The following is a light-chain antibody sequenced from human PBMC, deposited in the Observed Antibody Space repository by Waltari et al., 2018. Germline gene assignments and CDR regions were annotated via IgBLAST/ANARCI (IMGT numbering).Light chain of an antibody. Sequence: QSVLTQPPSVSGAPGQRVTISCTGSSSNTGAGYDVHWYPQLPGTAPKPPIYGNTNRPSGVPDRFSGSKSGTSASLAITGLQAEDEADYYCQSYDNSPYVIFGGGTKLTVL. CDR3: QSYDNSPYVI. CDR2: GNT. CDR1: SSNTGAGYD. J-gene: IGLJ2*01. V-gene: IGLV1-40*01.